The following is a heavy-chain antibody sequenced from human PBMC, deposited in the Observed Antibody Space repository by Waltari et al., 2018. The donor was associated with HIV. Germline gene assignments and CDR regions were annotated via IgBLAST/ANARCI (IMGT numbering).Heavy chain of an antibody. J-gene: IGHJ3*02. CDR1: GGSFSGYY. CDR2: INHSGST. CDR3: ARGFDGEMATTEAFDI. V-gene: IGHV4-34*01. D-gene: IGHD5-12*01. Sequence: QVQLQQWGAGLLKPSETLSLTCAVYGGSFSGYYWSWLRQPPGKGLEWIGEINHSGSTNYNPDLKSRVTISVDTSKNQFSLKLRSVTAADTAVYYCARGFDGEMATTEAFDIWGQGTMVTVSS.